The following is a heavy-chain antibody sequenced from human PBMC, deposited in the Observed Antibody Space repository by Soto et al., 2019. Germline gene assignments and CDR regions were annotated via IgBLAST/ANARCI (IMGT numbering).Heavy chain of an antibody. Sequence: EVQLLESGGGLVQPGGSLRLSCAASGFTFSSYAMSWVRQAPGKGLEWVSAISGSAGSTYYADSVKGRFTISRDSSKITLFLQKNSLRAEDTAVYYXAXXXXXXXXXXXXXXMDVWGQGTTVTVSS. J-gene: IGHJ6*02. V-gene: IGHV3-23*01. CDR3: AXXXXXXXXXXXXXXMDV. CDR2: ISGSAGST. CDR1: GFTFSSYA.